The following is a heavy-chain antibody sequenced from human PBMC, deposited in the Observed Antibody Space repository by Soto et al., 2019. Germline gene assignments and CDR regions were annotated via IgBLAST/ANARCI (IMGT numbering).Heavy chain of an antibody. Sequence: PGGSLRLSCVGSGFTFSNYWMHWVRQAPGKGLEWVPRVKSDGSSTSYADSVKGRFTISRDNAKNTLYLQMNSLRAEDTAVYYCARGLRYFDWLLPNPFDYWGQGTLVTVSS. J-gene: IGHJ4*02. CDR2: VKSDGSST. CDR3: ARGLRYFDWLLPNPFDY. D-gene: IGHD3-9*01. CDR1: GFTFSNYW. V-gene: IGHV3-74*01.